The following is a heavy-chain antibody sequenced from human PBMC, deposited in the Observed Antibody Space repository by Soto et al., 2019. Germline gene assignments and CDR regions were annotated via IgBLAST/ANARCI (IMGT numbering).Heavy chain of an antibody. J-gene: IGHJ5*02. V-gene: IGHV2-5*02. D-gene: IGHD3-10*01. CDR3: AHRFARGYGSGPLNWFDP. CDR2: IYWDDDK. CDR1: GFSLTTSGVS. Sequence: GSGPTLVNPTQTLTLTCTFSGFSLTTSGVSVGWIRQPPGKALESLALIYWDDDKRYSPSLKRRLTITKDTSKNQVVLTMTNMDPVDTATYYCAHRFARGYGSGPLNWFDPWGQGTLVTVSS.